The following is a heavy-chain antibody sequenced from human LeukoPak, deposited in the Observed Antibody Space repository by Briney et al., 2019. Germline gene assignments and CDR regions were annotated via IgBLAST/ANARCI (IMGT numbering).Heavy chain of an antibody. V-gene: IGHV3-43*01. CDR2: ISWDGGSA. J-gene: IGHJ4*02. CDR1: GVTFDDYT. CDR3: AKDRVRGGRDLQD. D-gene: IGHD3-16*01. Sequence: GGSLRLSCAPSGVTFDDYTMHWVRPAPGKGLEWVSLISWDGGSAHYADSVKGRFTISRDNSKHPLYLQMNSLRTEDTAVYYCAKDRVRGGRDLQDWGQRTLVTVSS.